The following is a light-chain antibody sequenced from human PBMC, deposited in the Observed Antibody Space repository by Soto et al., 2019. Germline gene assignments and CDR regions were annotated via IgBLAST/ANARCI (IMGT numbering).Light chain of an antibody. V-gene: IGKV2-24*01. CDR3: MQSTQDPWT. J-gene: IGKJ1*01. Sequence: DIVMTQTPLSSPVTLGQPASISCRSSQSLVHSNGDTYLSWLQQRPGQPPRLRIYKISNRCSGVPDRFSGSGAGTDFTLKISRVEDEDVGVYYCMQSTQDPWTFGQGTRVEIK. CDR1: QSLVHSNGDTY. CDR2: KIS.